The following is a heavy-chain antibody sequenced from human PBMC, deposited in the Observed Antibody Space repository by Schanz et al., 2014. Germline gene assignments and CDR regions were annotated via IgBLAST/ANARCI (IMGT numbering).Heavy chain of an antibody. J-gene: IGHJ4*02. CDR3: ARSRSGFYFDY. D-gene: IGHD1-26*01. Sequence: EVQLLESGGGLVQPGGSLRLSCAASGFTFSSYAMSWVRQAPGKGLEWVANIKKDGSEKYYVDSVKGRFTISRDNAKNSLYLLMNSLRAEDTAVYYCARSRSGFYFDYWGQGTLVTVSS. V-gene: IGHV3-7*01. CDR2: IKKDGSEK. CDR1: GFTFSSYA.